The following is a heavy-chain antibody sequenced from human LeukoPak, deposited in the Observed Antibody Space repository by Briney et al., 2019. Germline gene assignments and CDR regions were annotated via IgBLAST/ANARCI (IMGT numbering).Heavy chain of an antibody. CDR1: GFTFSSYG. Sequence: GGSLRLSCAASGFTFSSYGMTWVRQAPGEGLEWISSISGNGGATYYADSVKGRFTISRDNSKNTLTLQLYSLRAEDAAVYYCAKRHNYDTSGDQLDQWGQGTLVTVSS. V-gene: IGHV3-23*01. CDR3: AKRHNYDTSGDQLDQ. D-gene: IGHD3-22*01. J-gene: IGHJ4*02. CDR2: ISGNGGAT.